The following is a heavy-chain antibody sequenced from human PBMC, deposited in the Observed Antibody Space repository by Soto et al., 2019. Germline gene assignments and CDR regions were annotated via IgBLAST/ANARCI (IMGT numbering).Heavy chain of an antibody. CDR2: TYYRSKWYN. D-gene: IGHD6-13*01. V-gene: IGHV6-1*01. Sequence: PSQTLSLNCAISGDSVSSNSAAWNWIRQPPSRGLEWLGRTYYRSKWYNDYAVSVKSRITINPDTSKNQFSLQLNSVTPEDTAGYYCARDLLIEAAGTISSVMDFWGQGTTVPVS. CDR3: ARDLLIEAAGTISSVMDF. CDR1: GDSVSSNSAA. J-gene: IGHJ6*02.